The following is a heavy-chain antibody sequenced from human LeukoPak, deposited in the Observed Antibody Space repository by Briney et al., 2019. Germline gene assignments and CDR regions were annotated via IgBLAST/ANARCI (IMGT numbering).Heavy chain of an antibody. V-gene: IGHV1-69*05. CDR1: GDTFSNYD. CDR3: ALWAEKQLLYFAF. D-gene: IGHD6-19*01. CDR2: IIPVFDTA. J-gene: IGHJ4*02. Sequence: ASVKVSCKASGDTFSNYDVTRVRQAPGQGLEWMGRIIPVFDTAKYAQNFQGRVTMTTDESSSTAYMELYSLRSEDTAVYYCALWAEKQLLYFAFAAQGPLVTVSS.